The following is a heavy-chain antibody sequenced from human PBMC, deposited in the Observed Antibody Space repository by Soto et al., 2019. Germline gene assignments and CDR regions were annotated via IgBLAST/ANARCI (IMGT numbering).Heavy chain of an antibody. CDR3: ARGRVYAMDLY. D-gene: IGHD2-8*01. V-gene: IGHV4-59*01. J-gene: IGHJ4*02. CDR2: IYYSGST. Sequence: QVQLQESGPGLVKPSETLSLTCTVSGGSISSYYWSWIRQPPGKGLEWIGYIYYSGSTNYNPSLKSRVTISVDTSKNQFSLKLSSVTAADTAVYYCARGRVYAMDLYWGQGTLVTVSS. CDR1: GGSISSYY.